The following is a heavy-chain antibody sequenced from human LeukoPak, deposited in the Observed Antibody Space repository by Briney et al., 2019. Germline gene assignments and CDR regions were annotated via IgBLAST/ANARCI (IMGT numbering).Heavy chain of an antibody. CDR1: GFTFSSYS. Sequence: GSLRLSCAASGFTFSSYSMSWVRQAPGKGLEWVSYISSSSSTIYYADSVKGRFTISRDNAKNSLYLQMNSLRAEDTAVYYCARGLGSGSYSGVDYWGQGTLVTVSS. V-gene: IGHV3-48*04. CDR2: ISSSSSTI. CDR3: ARGLGSGSYSGVDY. J-gene: IGHJ4*02. D-gene: IGHD1-26*01.